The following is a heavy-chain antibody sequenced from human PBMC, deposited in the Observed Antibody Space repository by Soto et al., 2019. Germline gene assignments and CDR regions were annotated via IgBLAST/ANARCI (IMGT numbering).Heavy chain of an antibody. CDR2: INAGNGNT. CDR1: GDTFNFYS. D-gene: IGHD5-12*01. Sequence: ASVKVSCKASGDTFNFYSINWVRQAPGLGLEWMGWINAGNGNTKYSQKFQGRVTITRDTSASTAYMELSSLRSEDTAVYYCARAQNLEMATPWGQGTLVTVSS. V-gene: IGHV1-3*01. CDR3: ARAQNLEMATP. J-gene: IGHJ4*02.